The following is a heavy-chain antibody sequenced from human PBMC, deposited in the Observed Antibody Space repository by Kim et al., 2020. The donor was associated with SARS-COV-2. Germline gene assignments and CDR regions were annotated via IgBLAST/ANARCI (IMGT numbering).Heavy chain of an antibody. CDR1: GYTFTSYA. V-gene: IGHV1-3*01. CDR2: INAGNGNT. D-gene: IGHD5-12*01. CDR3: ATEFVEMATETLDY. Sequence: ASVKVSCKASGYTFTSYAMHWVRQAPGQRLEWMGWINAGNGNTKYSQKFQGRVTITRDTSASTAYMELSSLRSEDTAVYYCATEFVEMATETLDYWGQGTLVTVSS. J-gene: IGHJ4*02.